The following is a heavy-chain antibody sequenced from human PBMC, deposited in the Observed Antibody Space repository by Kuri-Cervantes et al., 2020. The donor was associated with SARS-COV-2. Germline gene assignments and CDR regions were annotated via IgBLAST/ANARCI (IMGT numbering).Heavy chain of an antibody. CDR1: GGSLSSGDYY. J-gene: IGHJ3*02. V-gene: IGHV4-30-4*08. D-gene: IGHD6-19*01. CDR2: IYYSGSA. Sequence: LRLSCTVSGGSLSSGDYYWTWVRQPPGKGLEWIGNIYYSGSASYNPSLKSRVTISVDTSKNQFSLKLSSVTAADTAVYYCARHMAGAHDAFDIWGQGTMVTVSS. CDR3: ARHMAGAHDAFDI.